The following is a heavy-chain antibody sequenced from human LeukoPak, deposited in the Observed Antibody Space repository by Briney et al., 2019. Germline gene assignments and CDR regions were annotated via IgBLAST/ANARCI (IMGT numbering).Heavy chain of an antibody. D-gene: IGHD3-3*01. Sequence: ASVKVSCKASGYTFTGYYMHWVRQAPGQGLEWMGWINPNSGGTNYAQKFQGRVTMTRDTSISTAYMELSRLRSDDTAVYYCARVTIFGAALDAFDIWGQGTMVTVSS. CDR2: INPNSGGT. CDR3: ARVTIFGAALDAFDI. J-gene: IGHJ3*02. CDR1: GYTFTGYY. V-gene: IGHV1-2*02.